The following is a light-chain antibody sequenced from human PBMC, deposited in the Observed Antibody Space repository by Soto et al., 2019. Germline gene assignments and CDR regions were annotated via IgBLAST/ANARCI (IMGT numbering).Light chain of an antibody. CDR1: SSNIGRDT. V-gene: IGLV1-44*01. CDR3: ASWDGSLNGWV. Sequence: QSVLTQSPSASGTPGQRVTISCSGGSSNIGRDTVNWYQQLPGTAPKLLIYSNNQRPSGVPDRFSGSKSGTSASLAISGLQSEDDADYYCASWDGSLNGWVFGGGTKVTVL. J-gene: IGLJ3*02. CDR2: SNN.